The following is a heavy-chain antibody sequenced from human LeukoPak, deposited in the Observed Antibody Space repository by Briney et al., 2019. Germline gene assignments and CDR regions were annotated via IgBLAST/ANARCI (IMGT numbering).Heavy chain of an antibody. V-gene: IGHV3-21*01. CDR3: ARSFCTSVSCPKGHYYYVMDV. CDR2: ISTGGDNT. J-gene: IGHJ6*02. Sequence: GGSLRLSCAASGFTFSRYAMNWVRQAPGKGLEWVSYISTGGDNTFYADSLKGRFTVSRDNAKNSLFLQMDSLRAEDTAVYYCARSFCTSVSCPKGHYYYVMDVWGQGTTVTVSS. CDR1: GFTFSRYA. D-gene: IGHD2-8*02.